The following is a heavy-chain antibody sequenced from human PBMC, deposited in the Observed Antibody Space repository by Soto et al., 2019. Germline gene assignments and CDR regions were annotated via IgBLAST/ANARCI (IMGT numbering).Heavy chain of an antibody. V-gene: IGHV4-34*01. CDR1: GGSFSGYY. J-gene: IGHJ4*02. CDR3: ARTYGGNSFDY. Sequence: QVQLQQWGAGLLKPSETLSLTCAVYGGSFSGYYWGGIRQPPGKGLEWIGEIRHSGSTNYNRSLKSRVTISVDTSKNQFSLKLSSVTAADTAVYYCARTYGGNSFDYWGQGTLVTVSS. CDR2: IRHSGST. D-gene: IGHD2-21*02.